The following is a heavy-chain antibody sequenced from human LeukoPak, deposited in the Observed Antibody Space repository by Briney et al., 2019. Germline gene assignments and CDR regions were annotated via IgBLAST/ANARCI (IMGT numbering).Heavy chain of an antibody. V-gene: IGHV3-66*01. D-gene: IGHD1-26*01. CDR2: IYSGGST. CDR3: ARDLAYSGSYSD. Sequence: GGSLRLSCAASGFTVSSNYMSWVRQAPGEGLEWVSVIYSGGSTYYADSVKGRFTISRDNSKNTLYLQMNSLRAEDTAVYYCARDLAYSGSYSDWGQGTLVTVSS. J-gene: IGHJ4*02. CDR1: GFTVSSNY.